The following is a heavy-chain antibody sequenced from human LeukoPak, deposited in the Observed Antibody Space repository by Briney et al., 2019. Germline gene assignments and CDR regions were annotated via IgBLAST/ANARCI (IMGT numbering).Heavy chain of an antibody. CDR3: AGHMAAAGPSFDY. CDR2: IYYSGST. Sequence: SETLSLTCTVSGGSISSSSYYWGWIRQPPGKGLEWIGSIYYSGSTYYNPSLKSRVTISVDTSKNQFSLKLSSVTAADTAVYYCAGHMAAAGPSFDYWGQGTLVTVSS. CDR1: GGSISSSSYY. D-gene: IGHD6-13*01. J-gene: IGHJ4*02. V-gene: IGHV4-39*01.